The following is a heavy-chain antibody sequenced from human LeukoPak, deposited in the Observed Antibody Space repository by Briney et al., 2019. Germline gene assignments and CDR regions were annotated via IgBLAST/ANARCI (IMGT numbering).Heavy chain of an antibody. J-gene: IGHJ4*02. Sequence: GGSLRLSCAASGFTFSSYGMSWVRQAPGKGLEWVSDISGSGGSTYYADSVKGRFTVSRDNSKNTLYLQMNSLRAEDTAVYYCARRAGAYSHPYDYWGQGTLVTVSS. CDR1: GFTFSSYG. V-gene: IGHV3-23*01. CDR2: ISGSGGST. D-gene: IGHD4/OR15-4a*01. CDR3: ARRAGAYSHPYDY.